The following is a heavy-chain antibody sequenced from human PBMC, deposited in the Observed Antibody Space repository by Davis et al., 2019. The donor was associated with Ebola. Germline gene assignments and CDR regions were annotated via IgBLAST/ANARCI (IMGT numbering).Heavy chain of an antibody. V-gene: IGHV3-30*18. D-gene: IGHD6-19*01. Sequence: GGSLRLSCAASGFTFSSYGRHWVRQAPGKGLEWVAVISYDGSNKYYADSVKGRFTISRDNSKNTMYLQMTSLRAEDTAVYYCAKVGPYSTGWYYFDYWGQGTLVTVSS. CDR1: GFTFSSYG. CDR3: AKVGPYSTGWYYFDY. CDR2: ISYDGSNK. J-gene: IGHJ4*02.